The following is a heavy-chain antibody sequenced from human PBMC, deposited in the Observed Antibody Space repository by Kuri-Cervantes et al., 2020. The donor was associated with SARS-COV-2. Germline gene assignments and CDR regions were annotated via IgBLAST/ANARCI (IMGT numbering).Heavy chain of an antibody. CDR3: EWGAAGGWVYAFDI. V-gene: IGHV3-11*03. J-gene: IGHJ3*02. CDR1: GFTFSDYY. D-gene: IGHD6-13*01. CDR2: ISSSSSYT. Sequence: LSLTCAASGFTFSDYYMSWIRQAPGKGLEWVSYISSSSSYTNYADSVKGRFTISRDNAKNSLYLQMNSLRAEDTAVYYCEWGAAGGWVYAFDIWGQGTMVTVSS.